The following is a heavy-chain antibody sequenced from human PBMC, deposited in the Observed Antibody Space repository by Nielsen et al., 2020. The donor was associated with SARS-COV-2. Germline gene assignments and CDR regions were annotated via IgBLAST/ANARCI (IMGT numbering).Heavy chain of an antibody. CDR2: IRSKANSYAT. D-gene: IGHD3-22*01. Sequence: GESLKISCAASGFTFSGSAMHWVRQASGKGLEWVGRIRSKANSYATAYAASVKGRFTISRDDSKNTAYLQMNSLRAEDTAVYYCARDHDSSGYYPPPLGVWGQGTTVTVSS. V-gene: IGHV3-73*01. CDR1: GFTFSGSA. CDR3: ARDHDSSGYYPPPLGV. J-gene: IGHJ6*02.